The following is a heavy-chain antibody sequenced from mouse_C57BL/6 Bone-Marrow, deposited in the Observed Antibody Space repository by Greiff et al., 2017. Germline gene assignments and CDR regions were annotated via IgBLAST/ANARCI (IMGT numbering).Heavy chain of an antibody. CDR3: ARGRTTAVAPLYFDY. CDR1: GFTFTDYY. D-gene: IGHD1-1*01. Sequence: VQLQQSGPVLVKPGPSVKISCKASGFTFTDYYMHWVKQSHGKSLEWIGLVYPYNGGTSYNQKFKGKATLTVDTSSSTAYMALNSLTSEDSAVYYWARGRTTAVAPLYFDYWGQGTTLTVSS. J-gene: IGHJ2*01. CDR2: VYPYNGGT. V-gene: IGHV1-36*01.